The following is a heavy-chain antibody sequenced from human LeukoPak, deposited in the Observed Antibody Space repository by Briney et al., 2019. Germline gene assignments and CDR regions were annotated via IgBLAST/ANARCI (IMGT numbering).Heavy chain of an antibody. J-gene: IGHJ4*02. V-gene: IGHV4-34*01. D-gene: IGHD3-9*01. Sequence: SETLSLTCAVYGGSISGYYWSWIRQPPGKGLEWVGEIHYTGGTSYNPSLKSRATISIDTSKNQLSLKLSSGTAADTAVYYCARGNILSGYCFDFWGQGALVTVSS. CDR1: GGSISGYY. CDR2: IHYTGGT. CDR3: ARGNILSGYCFDF.